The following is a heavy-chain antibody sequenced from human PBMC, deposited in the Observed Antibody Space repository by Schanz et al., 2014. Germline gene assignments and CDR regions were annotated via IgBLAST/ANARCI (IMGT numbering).Heavy chain of an antibody. J-gene: IGHJ5*02. CDR2: IIPVLNIA. D-gene: IGHD4-17*01. V-gene: IGHV1-18*01. CDR1: GYTFTDYG. CDR3: ATLDYADSVS. Sequence: QVQVVQSGAEVKKPGASVKVSCKASGYTFTDYGVIWVRQAPGQGLEWMGRIIPVLNIATYAQRFQGRVTMTADTSTTTAYMELNSLNSDDTAVYYCATLDYADSVSWGQGTLVTVSS.